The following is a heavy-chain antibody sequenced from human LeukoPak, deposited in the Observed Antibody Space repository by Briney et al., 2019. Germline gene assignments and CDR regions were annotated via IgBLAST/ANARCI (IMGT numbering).Heavy chain of an antibody. CDR1: GFTFSDFH. J-gene: IGHJ3*02. V-gene: IGHV3-11*01. CDR3: ARERADALDI. CDR2: SSTSGSTI. Sequence: PGGSLRLSSAASGFTFSDFHMCWIRQAPGKGLEWVSFSSTSGSTIFYADSVKGRFTISRDNAKNSLYLQMNSLRAEDTAVYYCARERADALDIWGPGTMVTVSS.